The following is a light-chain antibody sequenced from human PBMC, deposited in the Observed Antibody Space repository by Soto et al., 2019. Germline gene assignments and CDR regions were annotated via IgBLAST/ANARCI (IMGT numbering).Light chain of an antibody. CDR3: AAWDDSLNGL. J-gene: IGLJ2*01. Sequence: QSVLTQPPSASGTPGQRVTISCSGSSSNIGTYTVNWYQQLPGTAPKLLIYSDNQRPSGVPDRFSGSNSGTSASLAISGLQSEDEAEYYCAAWDDSLNGLFGGGTKLTVL. CDR2: SDN. V-gene: IGLV1-44*01. CDR1: SSNIGTYT.